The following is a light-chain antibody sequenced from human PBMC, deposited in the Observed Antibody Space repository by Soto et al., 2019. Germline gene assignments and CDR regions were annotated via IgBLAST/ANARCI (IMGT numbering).Light chain of an antibody. J-gene: IGLJ1*01. CDR1: SSDVGGYNY. Sequence: QSVLTQPPSASGSPGQSVTISCTGTSSDVGGYNYVSWFQQHPGKAPKLIIHEVNQRPSGVPDRFSGSKSGNTASLTVSGLXAEDEGTYYRSSYGGYNNVVFGTGTKV. CDR2: EVN. CDR3: SSYGGYNNVV. V-gene: IGLV2-8*01.